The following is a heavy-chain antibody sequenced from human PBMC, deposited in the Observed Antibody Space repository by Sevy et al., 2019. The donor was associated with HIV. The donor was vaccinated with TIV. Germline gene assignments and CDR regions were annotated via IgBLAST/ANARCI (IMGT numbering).Heavy chain of an antibody. J-gene: IGHJ4*02. CDR2: VSNDGTCK. D-gene: IGHD3-22*01. CDR1: GFTFSSYD. V-gene: IGHV3-30*18. CDR3: VKDSWEYYHDSSGYYHGEFDS. Sequence: GGSLRLSCAASGFTFSSYDMHWVRQAPGKGLEWVAVVSNDGTCKDYADSVKGRFTISRDNSKNTLYLQMNTLRAEDTAVYFCVKDSWEYYHDSSGYYHGEFDSWGQGALVTVSS.